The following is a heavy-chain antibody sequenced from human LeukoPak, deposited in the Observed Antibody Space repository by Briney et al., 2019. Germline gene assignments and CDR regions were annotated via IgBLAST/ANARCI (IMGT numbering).Heavy chain of an antibody. CDR3: AREVYVSSWPADSYNIDV. V-gene: IGHV4-59*01. Sequence: SETLSLTCSGSGVSIASYYWTWLRQPPGNGLEWLGHIYDSGDTNRNPSLKSRVTISRDASKNQVSLTLTSVTAADTAIYYCAREVYVSSWPADSYNIDVWGKGTTVAVSS. CDR1: GVSIASYY. J-gene: IGHJ6*03. D-gene: IGHD6-13*01. CDR2: IYDSGDT.